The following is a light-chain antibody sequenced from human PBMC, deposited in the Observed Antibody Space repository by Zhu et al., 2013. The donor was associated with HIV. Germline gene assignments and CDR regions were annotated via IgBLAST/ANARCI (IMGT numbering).Light chain of an antibody. CDR1: QSVSDNY. J-gene: IGKJ2*01. CDR3: QQYNYWPYT. CDR2: GIS. V-gene: IGKV3-20*01. Sequence: EIVLTQSPGTLSLSPGESATLSCRASQSVSDNYLAWYQQKPGQAPRLLIYGISSRATGIPDRFSGSGSGTDFTLTISRLQPEDFAVYYCQQYNYWPYTFGQGTKLEIK.